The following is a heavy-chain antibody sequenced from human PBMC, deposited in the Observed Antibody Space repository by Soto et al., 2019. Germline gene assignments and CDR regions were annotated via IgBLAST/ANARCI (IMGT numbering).Heavy chain of an antibody. CDR1: GYTFTSYD. D-gene: IGHD3-3*01. Sequence: ASVKVSCKASGYTFTSYDINWVRQATGHGLEWMGWMNPNSGNTGYAQKFQGRVTMTRNTSISTAYMELSSLRSEDTAVYYCARALYDFWSGYPAYNWFDPWGQGTLVTVSS. J-gene: IGHJ5*02. CDR3: ARALYDFWSGYPAYNWFDP. V-gene: IGHV1-8*01. CDR2: MNPNSGNT.